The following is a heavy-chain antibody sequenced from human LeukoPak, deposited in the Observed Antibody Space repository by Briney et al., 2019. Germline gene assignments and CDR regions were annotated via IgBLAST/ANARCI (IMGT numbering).Heavy chain of an antibody. J-gene: IGHJ4*02. Sequence: PGRSLRLSCAASGFTFDDYAMHWVRQAPGKGLEWVSGISWNSGSIGYADSVKGRFTISRDNAKNSLYLQMNSLRAEDTALYYCAKRTDFDYWGQGTLVNVSS. CDR1: GFTFDDYA. V-gene: IGHV3-9*01. CDR2: ISWNSGSI. CDR3: AKRTDFDY.